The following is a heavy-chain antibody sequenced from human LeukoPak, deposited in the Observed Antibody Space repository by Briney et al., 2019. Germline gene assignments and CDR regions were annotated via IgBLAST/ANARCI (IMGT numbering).Heavy chain of an antibody. D-gene: IGHD6-13*01. J-gene: IGHJ4*02. CDR2: ISYDGSNK. CDR1: GFTFSSYG. Sequence: GGSLRLSCAASGFTFSSYGMHWVRQAPGKGLEWVAVISYDGSNKYYADSVKGRFTISRDNSKNTLYLQMNSLRAEDTAVYYCAKDRDSSSYLDYWGQGTLVTVSS. V-gene: IGHV3-30*18. CDR3: AKDRDSSSYLDY.